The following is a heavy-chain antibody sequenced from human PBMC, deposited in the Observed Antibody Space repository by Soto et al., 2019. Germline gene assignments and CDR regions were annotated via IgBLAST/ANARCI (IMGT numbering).Heavy chain of an antibody. CDR2: ISPSGTTT. J-gene: IGHJ6*02. CDR3: ARDPNIVLVPAALRSYYYYGMDV. V-gene: IGHV3-74*01. D-gene: IGHD2-2*01. Sequence: PGGSLRLSCAASGFTFSTYWMHWVRQAPGEGLIWVSRISPSGTTTTYADSVKGRFTISRDNAKNTLYLQMNSLRAEDTAVYYCARDPNIVLVPAALRSYYYYGMDVWGQGTTVTVSS. CDR1: GFTFSTYW.